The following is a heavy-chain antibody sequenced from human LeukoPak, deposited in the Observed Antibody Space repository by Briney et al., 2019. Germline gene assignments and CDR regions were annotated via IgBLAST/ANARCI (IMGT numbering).Heavy chain of an antibody. CDR1: GYTFTSYY. CDR3: AREGADIVLMVYAIHSNWFDP. CDR2: INPSGGST. J-gene: IGHJ5*02. D-gene: IGHD2-8*01. V-gene: IGHV1-46*01. Sequence: ASVKVSCKASGYTFTSYYMHWVRQAPGQGLEWMGIINPSGGSTSYAQKFQGRVTMTRDTSTSTVYMELSRLRSEDTAVYYCAREGADIVLMVYAIHSNWFDPWGQGTLVTVSS.